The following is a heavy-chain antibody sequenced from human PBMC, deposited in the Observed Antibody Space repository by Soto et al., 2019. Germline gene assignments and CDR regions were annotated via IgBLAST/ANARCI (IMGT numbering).Heavy chain of an antibody. V-gene: IGHV3-23*01. Sequence: GGSLRLSCAASGFTFSSYAMSWVRQAPGKGLEWVSAISGSGGSTYYADSVKGRFTISRDNSKNTLYLQMNSLRAEDTAVYYCAKSRQRDSSGYYSDYWGQGTLVTVSS. J-gene: IGHJ4*02. CDR2: ISGSGGST. CDR1: GFTFSSYA. CDR3: AKSRQRDSSGYYSDY. D-gene: IGHD3-22*01.